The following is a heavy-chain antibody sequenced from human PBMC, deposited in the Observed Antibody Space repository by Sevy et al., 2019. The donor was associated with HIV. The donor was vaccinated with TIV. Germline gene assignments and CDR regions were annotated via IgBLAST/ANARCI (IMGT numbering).Heavy chain of an antibody. Sequence: GGSLRLSCAASGFTFSGSALHRVRQASGKGLEWVGRIRMKANSYATAYAASVKGRFTISRDDSKNSAYLQMNSLKTEDTAVYYCTTYLGYCRSTSCHYYFDNWGQGTLVTVSS. J-gene: IGHJ4*02. CDR1: GFTFSGSA. CDR2: IRMKANSYAT. D-gene: IGHD2-2*03. V-gene: IGHV3-73*01. CDR3: TTYLGYCRSTSCHYYFDN.